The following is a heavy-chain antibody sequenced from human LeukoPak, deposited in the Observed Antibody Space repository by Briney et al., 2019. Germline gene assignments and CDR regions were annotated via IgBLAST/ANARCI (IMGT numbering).Heavy chain of an antibody. CDR1: GGSISSYY. V-gene: IGHV4-59*01. CDR2: IYYSGST. CDR3: ARTTEGGYTYDYFYYYYMDV. Sequence: SETLSLTCTVSGGSISSYYWSWIRQPPGKGLEWIGYIYYSGSTNYNPSLKSRVTISVDTSKNQFPLKLSSVTAADTAVYFCARTTEGGYTYDYFYYYYMDVWGKGTTVTISS. J-gene: IGHJ6*03. D-gene: IGHD5-18*01.